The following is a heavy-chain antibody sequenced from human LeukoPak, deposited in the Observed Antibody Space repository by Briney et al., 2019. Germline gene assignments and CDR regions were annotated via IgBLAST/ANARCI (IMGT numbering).Heavy chain of an antibody. CDR2: ISGSGGST. Sequence: AGGSLRLSCAASGFSFSSYWMNWVRQAPGKGLEWVSLISGSGGSTYYADSVRGRFTISRDNSKNTLYLQMNSLRAEDTALYYCAKSGYFHYYYIDVWGKGTTVTVSS. V-gene: IGHV3-23*01. J-gene: IGHJ6*03. CDR3: AKSGYFHYYYIDV. CDR1: GFSFSSYW.